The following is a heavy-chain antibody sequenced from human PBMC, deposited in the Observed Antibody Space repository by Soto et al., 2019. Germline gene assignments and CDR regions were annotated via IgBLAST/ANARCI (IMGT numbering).Heavy chain of an antibody. Sequence: GGSLRLSCAASGFTFSSYGMHWVRQAPGKGLEWVAVISYDGSNKYYADSVKGRFTISRDNSKNTLYLQMNSLRAEDTAVYYCAKVERLSSGYCSGGSCYAPYYYGMDVWGQGTTVTVSS. CDR3: AKVERLSSGYCSGGSCYAPYYYGMDV. J-gene: IGHJ6*02. CDR2: ISYDGSNK. V-gene: IGHV3-30*18. CDR1: GFTFSSYG. D-gene: IGHD2-15*01.